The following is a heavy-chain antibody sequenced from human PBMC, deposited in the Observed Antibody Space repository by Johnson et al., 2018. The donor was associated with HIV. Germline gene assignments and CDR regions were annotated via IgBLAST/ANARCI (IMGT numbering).Heavy chain of an antibody. CDR2: INSDGSST. Sequence: EQLEESGGGLVQPGGSLRLSCAASGFTFSSYWMHWVRQAPGKGLVWVSRINSDGSSTNYADSVKGRFTISRDNAKNTLYLQRNSLRAEDTAVYYCAKRYSGRLRDTFDIWGQGTMVTVSS. CDR1: GFTFSSYW. J-gene: IGHJ3*02. D-gene: IGHD1-26*01. V-gene: IGHV3-74*01. CDR3: AKRYSGRLRDTFDI.